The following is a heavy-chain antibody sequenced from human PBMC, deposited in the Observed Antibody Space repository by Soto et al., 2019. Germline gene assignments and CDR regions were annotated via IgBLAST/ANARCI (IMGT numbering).Heavy chain of an antibody. D-gene: IGHD1-1*01. Sequence: SGGSLSLSCAASGFTFSSHWMHWVRQAPGKGLVWVSRINSDGSTTSYADSVKGRFTISRDNAKNTLYLQMKSLRAEDMAVYYCARTGMSTTDYWGQGTLVTVSS. CDR1: GFTFSSHW. J-gene: IGHJ4*02. CDR2: INSDGSTT. V-gene: IGHV3-74*01. CDR3: ARTGMSTTDY.